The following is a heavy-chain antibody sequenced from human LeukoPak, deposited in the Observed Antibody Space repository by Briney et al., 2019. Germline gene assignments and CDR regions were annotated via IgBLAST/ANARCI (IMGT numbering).Heavy chain of an antibody. CDR1: GFTVSSNY. V-gene: IGHV3-53*01. Sequence: KAGGSLRLSCAASGFTVSSNYMSWVRQAPGKGLEWVSVIYSGGSTYYADSVKGRFTISRDNSKNTLYLQMNSLRAEDTAVYYCARADCGGDCPVGYWGQGTLVTVSS. J-gene: IGHJ4*02. CDR2: IYSGGST. D-gene: IGHD2-21*02. CDR3: ARADCGGDCPVGY.